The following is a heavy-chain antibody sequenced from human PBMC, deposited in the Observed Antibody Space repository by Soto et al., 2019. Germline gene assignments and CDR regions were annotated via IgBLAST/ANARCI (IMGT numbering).Heavy chain of an antibody. J-gene: IGHJ5*02. V-gene: IGHV1-69*01. Sequence: QMQPVQSGAEVKKPGSSVKVSCKASGGTSSTYSISWVRQGPGQGLEWMGEIIPIFGTAYYSQKFQDRVTISADASTTTVQMELSSLRSDDTAVYYCARGRVGSMNWFDPWGQGTLVTVSS. CDR1: GGTSSTYS. CDR2: IIPIFGTA. CDR3: ARGRVGSMNWFDP. D-gene: IGHD1-26*01.